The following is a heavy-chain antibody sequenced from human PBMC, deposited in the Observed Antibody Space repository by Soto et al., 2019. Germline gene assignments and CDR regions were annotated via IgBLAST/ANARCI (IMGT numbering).Heavy chain of an antibody. J-gene: IGHJ4*02. V-gene: IGHV3-33*06. CDR1: GYSITNNG. CDR3: GKDIRSGSIDY. Sequence: PGGSLRLSCAASGYSITNNGMHWVRQAPGKGLEWVALIWAHGNEQYYADSVKGRFTVSRDTSTNTVYLQMNSLRAEDTARYYCGKDIRSGSIDYWGQGTLVTVSS. D-gene: IGHD1-1*01. CDR2: IWAHGNEQ.